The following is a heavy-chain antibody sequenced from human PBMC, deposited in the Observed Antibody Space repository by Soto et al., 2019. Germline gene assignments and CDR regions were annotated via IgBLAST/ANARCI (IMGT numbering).Heavy chain of an antibody. D-gene: IGHD3-10*01. V-gene: IGHV1-69*06. CDR1: GGTFSSYA. Sequence: VQLVQSGAEVKKPGSSVKVSCKASGGTFSSYAISWVRQAPGQGLEWMGGIIPIFGTANYAQKFQGRVTITADKSTSKAHMQLSSLGSEDKAGYYCAVLWFGEWGYYYGMDVWGQGTTVTVSS. CDR2: IIPIFGTA. CDR3: AVLWFGEWGYYYGMDV. J-gene: IGHJ6*02.